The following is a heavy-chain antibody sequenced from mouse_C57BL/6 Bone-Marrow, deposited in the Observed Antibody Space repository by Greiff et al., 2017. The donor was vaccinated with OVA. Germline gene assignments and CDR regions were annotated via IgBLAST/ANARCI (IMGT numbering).Heavy chain of an antibody. CDR1: GFTFSDYG. CDR3: ARPMDYDYDRFAY. V-gene: IGHV5-17*01. CDR2: ISSGSSTI. Sequence: EVHLVESGGGLVKPGGSLKLSCAASGFTFSDYGMHWVRQAPEKGLEWVAYISSGSSTIYYADTVKGRFTISRDNAKNTLFLQMTSLRSEDTAMYYCARPMDYDYDRFAYWGQGTLVTVSA. D-gene: IGHD2-4*01. J-gene: IGHJ3*01.